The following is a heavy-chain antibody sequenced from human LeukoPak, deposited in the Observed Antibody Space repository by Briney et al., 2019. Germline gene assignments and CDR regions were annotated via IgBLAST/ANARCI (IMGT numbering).Heavy chain of an antibody. CDR2: IYNSGRT. V-gene: IGHV4-59*01. Sequence: SETLSLTCTVSAGSTTFWNWIRQPPGKGLEWIGGIYNSGRTEHHPSLKSRVTISTYWSSNHVSLKLTSVTAADTAVYYCARGLAGAASGAIYFDIWGRGTLVTVSS. CDR3: ARGLAGAASGAIYFDI. J-gene: IGHJ2*01. CDR1: AGSTTF. D-gene: IGHD2-15*01.